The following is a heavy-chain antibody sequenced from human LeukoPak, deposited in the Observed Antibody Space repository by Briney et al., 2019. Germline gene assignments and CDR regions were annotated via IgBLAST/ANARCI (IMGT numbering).Heavy chain of an antibody. V-gene: IGHV4-59*01. D-gene: IGHD4-17*01. Sequence: SETLSLTCTVTGGSISSYYWSWIRQPPGKGLEWIGYIYYSGSTNYNPSLKSRVTISVDTSKNQSSLKLSSVTAADTAVYYCARELYGDYAFDYWGQGTLVTVSS. CDR3: ARELYGDYAFDY. CDR1: GGSISSYY. J-gene: IGHJ4*02. CDR2: IYYSGST.